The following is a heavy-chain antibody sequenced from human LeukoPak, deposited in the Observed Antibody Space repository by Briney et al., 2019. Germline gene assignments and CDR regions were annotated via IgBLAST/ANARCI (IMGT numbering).Heavy chain of an antibody. V-gene: IGHV3-23*01. CDR1: GFTFTSHA. CDR3: ARVAWGSECYYRLDV. J-gene: IGHJ6*02. Sequence: GGSLRLSCATSGFTFTSHAMTWVRQAPGKGLEWVSGISGTTGRTFYGDSVKGRFTVSRDSSRDTLYLQMNSLRAEDAAVYFCARVAWGSECYYRLDVWGQGTTVSVSS. CDR2: ISGTTGRT. D-gene: IGHD7-27*01.